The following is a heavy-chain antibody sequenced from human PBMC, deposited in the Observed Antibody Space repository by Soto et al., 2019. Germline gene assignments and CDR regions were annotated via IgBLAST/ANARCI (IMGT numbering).Heavy chain of an antibody. D-gene: IGHD6-13*01. CDR1: GGSISSGGYY. V-gene: IGHV4-31*03. Sequence: PSETLSLTCTVSGGSISSGGYYWSWIRQHPGKGLEWIGYIYYSGSTYYNPSLKSRVTISVDTSKNRFSLKLSSVTAADTAVYYCARATYSLVDYWGQGTLVTVSS. J-gene: IGHJ4*02. CDR2: IYYSGST. CDR3: ARATYSLVDY.